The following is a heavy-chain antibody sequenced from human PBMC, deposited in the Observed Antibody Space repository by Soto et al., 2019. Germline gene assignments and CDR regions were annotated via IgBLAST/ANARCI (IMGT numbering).Heavy chain of an antibody. D-gene: IGHD3-9*01. V-gene: IGHV4-39*01. Sequence: SETLSLTCTVSGGSISSSSYYWGWIRQPPGKGLEWIGSIYYSGSTYYNPSLKSRVTISVDTSKNQFSLKLSSVTTADTAVYYCASGYDILTGYPRGDYYGMDVWGQGTTVTVSS. J-gene: IGHJ6*02. CDR2: IYYSGST. CDR1: GGSISSSSYY. CDR3: ASGYDILTGYPRGDYYGMDV.